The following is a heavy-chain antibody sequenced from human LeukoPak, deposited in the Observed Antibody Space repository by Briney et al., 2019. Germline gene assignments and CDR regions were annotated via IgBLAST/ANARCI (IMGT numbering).Heavy chain of an antibody. CDR2: ISSSSYI. CDR1: GFTFSSYS. V-gene: IGHV3-21*01. CDR3: ARDLCSGGSCYSNHYYGMDV. D-gene: IGHD2-15*01. Sequence: GGSLRPSCAASGFTFSSYSMNWVRQAPGKGLEWVSSISSSSYIYYADSVKGRFTISRDNAKNSLYLQMNSLRAEDTAVYYCARDLCSGGSCYSNHYYGMDVWGKGTTVTVSS. J-gene: IGHJ6*04.